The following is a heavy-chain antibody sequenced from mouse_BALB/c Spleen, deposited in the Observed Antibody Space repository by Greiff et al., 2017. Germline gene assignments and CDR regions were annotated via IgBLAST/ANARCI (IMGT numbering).Heavy chain of an antibody. CDR1: GYTFTSYW. CDR2: INPSNGRT. V-gene: IGHV1S81*02. Sequence: QVQLQQPGAELVKPGASVKLSCKASGYTFTSYWMHWVKQRPGQGLEWIGEINPSNGRTNNNEKFKSKARLTVDKSSSTAYMQLSSLTSEDSAVYYCAGGFAYWGQGTLVTVSA. CDR3: AGGFAY. J-gene: IGHJ3*01.